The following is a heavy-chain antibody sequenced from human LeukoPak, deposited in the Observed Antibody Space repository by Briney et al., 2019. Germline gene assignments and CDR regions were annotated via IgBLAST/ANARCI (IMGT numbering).Heavy chain of an antibody. V-gene: IGHV1-46*01. Sequence: ASVKVSCNTSGYTFTHYYIHWVRQAPGQGLDWMGMIVPSSGSTSYAQKFLGRVTMTRDTSTTTIHMELSSLRSDDTAVYYCARFRGGGSYPPSVYYFDYWGQGTLVTVSS. CDR2: IVPSSGST. CDR3: ARFRGGGSYPPSVYYFDY. J-gene: IGHJ4*02. D-gene: IGHD1-26*01. CDR1: GYTFTHYY.